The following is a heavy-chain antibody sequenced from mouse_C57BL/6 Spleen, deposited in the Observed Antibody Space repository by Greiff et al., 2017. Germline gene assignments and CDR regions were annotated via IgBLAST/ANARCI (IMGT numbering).Heavy chain of an antibody. Sequence: QVHVKQPGAELVRPGSSVKLSCKASGYTFTSYWMDWVKQRPGQGLEWIGNIYPSDSETHYNQKFKDKATLTVDKSSSTAYMQLSSLTSEDSAVYYCAREYLYGKNAMDYWGQGTSVTVSS. CDR1: GYTFTSYW. CDR3: AREYLYGKNAMDY. CDR2: IYPSDSET. D-gene: IGHD2-1*01. V-gene: IGHV1-61*01. J-gene: IGHJ4*01.